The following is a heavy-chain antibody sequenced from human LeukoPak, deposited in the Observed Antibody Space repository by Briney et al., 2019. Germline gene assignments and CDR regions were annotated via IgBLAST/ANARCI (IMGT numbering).Heavy chain of an antibody. D-gene: IGHD6-19*01. V-gene: IGHV1-69*11. Sequence: SVKVSCKASGRTFSSYAISWVRQAPGQGLEWMGRTIPILGTANYAQKFQGRVTITTDESTSTAYMELSSLRSEDTAVYYCARDYRGWYFDYWGQGTLVTVSS. CDR1: GRTFSSYA. CDR2: TIPILGTA. J-gene: IGHJ4*02. CDR3: ARDYRGWYFDY.